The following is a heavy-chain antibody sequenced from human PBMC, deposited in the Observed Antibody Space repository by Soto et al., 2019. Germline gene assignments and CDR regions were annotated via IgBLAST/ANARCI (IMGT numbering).Heavy chain of an antibody. CDR1: GGAVSSGTYY. Sequence: ASEILSLTCTVSGGAVSSGTYYWSWIRQPPGKGLEWVGHIYFTGSTNYNPSLKSRVTMSLDTSRNQFSLKLSSVTAADTAVYYCTRGPPRVQWFDPWGLGTLVTVSS. V-gene: IGHV4-61*01. CDR2: IYFTGST. CDR3: TRGPPRVQWFDP. J-gene: IGHJ5*02.